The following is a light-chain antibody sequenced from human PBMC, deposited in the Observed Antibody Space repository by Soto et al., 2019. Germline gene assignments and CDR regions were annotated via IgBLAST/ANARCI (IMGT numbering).Light chain of an antibody. CDR1: HSVLYSSNNENY. V-gene: IGKV4-1*01. J-gene: IGKJ4*01. Sequence: DIVMPQSPDSLSVSLGERAPNHCQSSHSVLYSSNNENYLAWYQQKAGQPPKLLIYWASVRESGVPERFSGSGSGTNFTLTISGLQAEDVAIYYCQQYYSAPLTVGGGTKVDIK. CDR3: QQYYSAPLT. CDR2: WAS.